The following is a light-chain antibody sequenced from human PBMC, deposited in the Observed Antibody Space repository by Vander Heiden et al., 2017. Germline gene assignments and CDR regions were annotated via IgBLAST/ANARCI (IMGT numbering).Light chain of an antibody. CDR2: WAS. J-gene: IGKJ4*01. Sequence: DIVMTQPPDSLAVSLGERATTNCKSSQSVLSTSNNKNYLAWYQQKPGQPPKLLIHWASTRESGVPDRFSGSGSGTDFTLTISSLQAEDVAVYYCQQYYSAPLTFGGGTKVEIK. V-gene: IGKV4-1*01. CDR1: QSVLSTSNNKNY. CDR3: QQYYSAPLT.